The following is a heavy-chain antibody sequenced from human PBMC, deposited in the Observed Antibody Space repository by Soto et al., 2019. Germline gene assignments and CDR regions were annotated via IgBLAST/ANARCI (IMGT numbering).Heavy chain of an antibody. CDR2: INTDGSST. CDR1: GFTFSSYW. J-gene: IGHJ4*02. V-gene: IGHV3-74*03. Sequence: GGSLRLSCAASGFTFSSYWMHWVRQVPGKGLVWVSRINTDGSSTTYADSVKGRLTISRDNAKNTLYLQMNSLRAEDTAVYYCVKAAARGDYWGQGTLVTVSS. D-gene: IGHD3-10*01. CDR3: VKAAARGDY.